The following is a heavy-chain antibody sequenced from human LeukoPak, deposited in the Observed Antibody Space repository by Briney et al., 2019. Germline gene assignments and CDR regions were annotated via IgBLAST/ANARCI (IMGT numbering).Heavy chain of an antibody. V-gene: IGHV3-30*18. Sequence: GGSLRLSCAASGFTFSSYTMDWVRQAPGKGLEWVAVISYDGSNKYYADSVKGRFTISRDNSKNTLYLQMNSLRAEDTAVYYCAKGRDGYNSFFDYWGQGTLVTVSS. CDR3: AKGRDGYNSFFDY. J-gene: IGHJ4*02. D-gene: IGHD5-24*01. CDR2: ISYDGSNK. CDR1: GFTFSSYT.